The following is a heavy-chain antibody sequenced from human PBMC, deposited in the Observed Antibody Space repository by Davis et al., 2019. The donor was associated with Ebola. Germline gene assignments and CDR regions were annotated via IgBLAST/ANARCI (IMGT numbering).Heavy chain of an antibody. J-gene: IGHJ3*02. CDR1: GYSFTSYW. D-gene: IGHD6-13*01. CDR3: ARSGYSSSLEDAFDI. Sequence: GESLKISCKGSGYSFTSYWIGWVRQMPGKGLEWMGIIYPGDSETRYSPSFQGQVTISADKSISTAYLQWSSLKASDTAMYYCARSGYSSSLEDAFDIWGQGTMVTVSS. CDR2: IYPGDSET. V-gene: IGHV5-51*01.